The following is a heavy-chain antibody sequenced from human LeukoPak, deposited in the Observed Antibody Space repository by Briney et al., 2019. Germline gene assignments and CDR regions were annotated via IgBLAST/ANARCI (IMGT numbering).Heavy chain of an antibody. CDR2: IYSGGST. D-gene: IGHD5-12*01. Sequence: GGSLRLSCAASGFTVSSNYMSWARQAPGKGLEWVSVIYSGGSTYYADSVKGRFTISRDNSKNTLYLQMNSLRAEDTAVYYCARSGGYSGYDLDFDYWGQGTLVTVSS. CDR3: ARSGGYSGYDLDFDY. J-gene: IGHJ4*02. V-gene: IGHV3-53*01. CDR1: GFTVSSNY.